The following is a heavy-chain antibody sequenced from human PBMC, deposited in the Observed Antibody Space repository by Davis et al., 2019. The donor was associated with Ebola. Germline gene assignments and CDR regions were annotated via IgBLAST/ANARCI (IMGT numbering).Heavy chain of an antibody. CDR1: AYNFISYG. CDR2: ISPLNGDT. D-gene: IGHD1-20*01. CDR3: ARGNWNPYYGMDV. V-gene: IGHV1-18*01. Sequence: ASAQVFSNASAYNFISYGISWVRQAPGQGLERMGWISPLNGDTKYSQQNLQGRVTMTTDTSTSTAYMELRSLRSDDTAVYYCARGNWNPYYGMDVWGQGTTVTVSS. J-gene: IGHJ6*02.